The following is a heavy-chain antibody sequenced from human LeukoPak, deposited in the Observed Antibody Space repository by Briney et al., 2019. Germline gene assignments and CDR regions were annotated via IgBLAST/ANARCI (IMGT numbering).Heavy chain of an antibody. D-gene: IGHD3-22*01. V-gene: IGHV1-2*02. CDR1: GYTFTDYY. CDR3: ARVYLGVYYYGSSGYSHLDY. Sequence: ASMKVSCKASGYTFTDYYMHWVRQAPGQGLEWMGWINPNSGGTNYAQKFQGRVTMTRDTSISTAYMELSRLRSDDTAVYYCARVYLGVYYYGSSGYSHLDYWGQGTLVTVSS. J-gene: IGHJ4*02. CDR2: INPNSGGT.